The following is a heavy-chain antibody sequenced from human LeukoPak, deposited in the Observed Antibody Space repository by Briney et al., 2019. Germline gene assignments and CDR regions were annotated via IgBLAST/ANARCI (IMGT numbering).Heavy chain of an antibody. J-gene: IGHJ4*02. CDR2: INPNSGGT. V-gene: IGHV1-2*06. D-gene: IGHD3-22*01. CDR3: ARLGYYYDSSGQGV. Sequence: VSVKVSCKASGYTFTGYYMHWVRQAPGQGLEWMGRINPNSGGTNYAQKFQGRVTMTRDTSISTAYMELSRLRSDDTAVYYCARLGYYYDSSGQGVWGQGTLVIVSS. CDR1: GYTFTGYY.